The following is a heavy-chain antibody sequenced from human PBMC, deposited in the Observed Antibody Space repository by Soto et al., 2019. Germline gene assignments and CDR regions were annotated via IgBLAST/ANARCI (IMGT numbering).Heavy chain of an antibody. CDR3: AHIQERITMIRGVLGRYNWFDP. D-gene: IGHD3-10*01. CDR1: DFSLSTSGVG. CDR2: IYWSDDK. Sequence: QVTLKESGPTLVKPTQTLTLTCTFSDFSLSTSGVGVGWIRQPPGKALEWLAVIYWSDDKRYSPSLKSRLTIAKDTSKKQVVLTMTNMDPVDTATYYCAHIQERITMIRGVLGRYNWFDPWGQGTLVTVSS. V-gene: IGHV2-5*01. J-gene: IGHJ5*02.